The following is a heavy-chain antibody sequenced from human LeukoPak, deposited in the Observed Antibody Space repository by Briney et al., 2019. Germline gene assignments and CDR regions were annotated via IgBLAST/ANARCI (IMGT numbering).Heavy chain of an antibody. CDR3: AKDLRQYDFWSGYYPDY. Sequence: GGSLRLSCAASGYSFSRVAMSWVRQAPGKGLEWVSAISGSGDSTYYADSVKGRFTISRDNAKNTLYLQMNSLRAEDTAVYFCAKDLRQYDFWSGYYPDYWGQGTLVTVSS. V-gene: IGHV3-23*01. J-gene: IGHJ4*02. D-gene: IGHD3-3*01. CDR2: ISGSGDST. CDR1: GYSFSRVA.